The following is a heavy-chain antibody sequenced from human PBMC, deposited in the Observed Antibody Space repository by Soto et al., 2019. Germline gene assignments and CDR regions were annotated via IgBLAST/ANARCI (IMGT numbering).Heavy chain of an antibody. CDR3: AKDLRIVVVPYYFDY. CDR1: GFTFSSYA. J-gene: IGHJ4*02. D-gene: IGHD3-22*01. V-gene: IGHV3-23*01. Sequence: GGSLRLSCAASGFTFSSYAMSWVRQAPGKGLEWVSAISGSGGSTYYADSAKGRFTISRDNSKNTLYLQMNSLRAEDTAVYYCAKDLRIVVVPYYFDYWGQGTLVTVSS. CDR2: ISGSGGST.